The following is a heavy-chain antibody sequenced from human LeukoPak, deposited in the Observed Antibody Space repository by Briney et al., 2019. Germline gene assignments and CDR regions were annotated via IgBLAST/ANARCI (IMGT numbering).Heavy chain of an antibody. Sequence: PSETLSLTCTVSGGSISSYYWSWIRQPPGKGLEWIGYTYHSGSTYYNPSLKSRVTISVDRSKNQFSLKLSSVTAADTAVYYCARGYYYGSGSYYHGWFDPWGQGTLVTVSS. CDR3: ARGYYYGSGSYYHGWFDP. CDR2: TYHSGST. D-gene: IGHD3-10*01. V-gene: IGHV4-59*12. J-gene: IGHJ5*02. CDR1: GGSISSYY.